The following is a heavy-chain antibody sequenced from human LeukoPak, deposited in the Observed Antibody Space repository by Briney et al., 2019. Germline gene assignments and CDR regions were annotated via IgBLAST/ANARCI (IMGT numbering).Heavy chain of an antibody. CDR1: GFNFSSNS. J-gene: IGHJ4*02. V-gene: IGHV3-21*01. Sequence: GGSLRLSCAASGFNFSSNSMNWFRQAPGKGLEWVSSISNSSSYIYYADSVKRRFTITRDNAKNSLYLQMNRLRAEDTAVYYCARDQYSSGWFDPVDYWGQGTLVTVSS. CDR3: ARDQYSSGWFDPVDY. CDR2: ISNSSSYI. D-gene: IGHD6-19*01.